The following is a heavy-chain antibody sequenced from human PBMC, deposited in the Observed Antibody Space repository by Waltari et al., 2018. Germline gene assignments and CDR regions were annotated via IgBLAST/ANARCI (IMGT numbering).Heavy chain of an antibody. CDR3: AKSAFLEWLFGFDP. CDR2: IYSGGSST. J-gene: IGHJ5*02. D-gene: IGHD3-3*02. Sequence: EVQLLESGGGLVQPGGSLRLSCAASGFTFSSYAMSWVRQAPGKGLEWVSVIYSGGSSTYYADSVKGRFTISRDNSKNTLYLQMNSLRAEDTAVYYCAKSAFLEWLFGFDPWGQGTLVTVSS. CDR1: GFTFSSYA. V-gene: IGHV3-23*03.